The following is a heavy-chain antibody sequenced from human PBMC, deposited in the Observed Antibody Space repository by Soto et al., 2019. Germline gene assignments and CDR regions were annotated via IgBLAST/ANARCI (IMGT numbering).Heavy chain of an antibody. Sequence: SETLSLTCTVSGGSISSYYWSWIRQPPGKGLEWIGYIYYSGSTNYNPSLKSRVTISVDTSKNQFSLKLSSVTAADTAVYYCARTLYSYGPRIDYWRQGPLVTVSS. CDR1: GGSISSYY. J-gene: IGHJ4*02. V-gene: IGHV4-59*01. D-gene: IGHD5-18*01. CDR3: ARTLYSYGPRIDY. CDR2: IYYSGST.